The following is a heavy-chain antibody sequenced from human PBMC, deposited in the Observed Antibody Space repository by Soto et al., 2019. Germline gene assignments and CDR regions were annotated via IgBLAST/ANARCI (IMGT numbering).Heavy chain of an antibody. V-gene: IGHV4-4*07. CDR1: GGSISNYY. Sequence: PSETLSLTCTVSGGSISNYYCNWIRQTAGKGLEWIGRIDTSGRNYYKPSLKSGVTISVETYKNQYSLKLSLVTAADTAVDYYDRAGYYDSRGPLGWGQGTLVTVSS. CDR2: IDTSGRN. CDR3: DRAGYYDSRGPLG. D-gene: IGHD3-22*01. J-gene: IGHJ4*02.